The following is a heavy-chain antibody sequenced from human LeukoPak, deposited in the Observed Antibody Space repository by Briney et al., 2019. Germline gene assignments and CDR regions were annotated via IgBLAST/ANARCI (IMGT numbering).Heavy chain of an antibody. Sequence: SETLSLTCTVSGVSVSSGSYYWSWIRQPPGKGLEWIGEINHSGSTNYNPSLKSRVTISVDTSKNQFSLKLSSVTAADTAVYYCARGQDGDYGFDYWGQGTLVTVSS. CDR1: GVSVSSGSYY. CDR3: ARGQDGDYGFDY. D-gene: IGHD4-17*01. CDR2: INHSGST. J-gene: IGHJ4*02. V-gene: IGHV4-39*07.